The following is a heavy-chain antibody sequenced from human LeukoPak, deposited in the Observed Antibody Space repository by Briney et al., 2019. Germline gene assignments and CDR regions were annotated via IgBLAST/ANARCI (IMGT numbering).Heavy chain of an antibody. Sequence: PSETLSLTCTVSGGSIRTFYWSWIRQPPGKGLEWIGGIYNSGSTNYNPSLKSRVTMSLETSKNQFSLKLSSVTAADTAVYYCARDPTYYYGSGSYPTHYGMDAWGQGTTVTVSS. CDR3: ARDPTYYYGSGSYPTHYGMDA. V-gene: IGHV4-59*01. CDR1: GGSIRTFY. CDR2: IYNSGST. D-gene: IGHD3-10*01. J-gene: IGHJ6*02.